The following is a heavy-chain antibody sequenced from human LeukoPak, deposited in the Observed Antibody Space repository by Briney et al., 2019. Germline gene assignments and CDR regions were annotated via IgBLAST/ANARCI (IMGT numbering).Heavy chain of an antibody. CDR3: AKAPYGMDV. Sequence: SETLSLTCAVSGGSISSSNWWTWVRQPPGKGLEWIGEIYHTGSTNYNPSLKSRVTMSIDKSKNQFSLKLSSVIAADTAVYYCAKAPYGMDVWGQGTTVTVSS. CDR1: GGSISSSNW. V-gene: IGHV4-4*02. CDR2: IYHTGST. J-gene: IGHJ6*02.